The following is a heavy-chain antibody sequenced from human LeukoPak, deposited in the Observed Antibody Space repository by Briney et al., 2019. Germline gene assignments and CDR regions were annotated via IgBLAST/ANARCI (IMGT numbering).Heavy chain of an antibody. J-gene: IGHJ3*02. D-gene: IGHD1-1*01. V-gene: IGHV4-59*08. CDR2: IYYSGST. Sequence: PSETLSLTCTVSGGSISSYYWSWLRQPPGKGLEWIGYIYYSGSTNYNPSLKSRVTISVDTSKNQFSLKLSSVTAADTAVYYCARRRPLDYDAFDIWGQGTMVTVSS. CDR1: GGSISSYY. CDR3: ARRRPLDYDAFDI.